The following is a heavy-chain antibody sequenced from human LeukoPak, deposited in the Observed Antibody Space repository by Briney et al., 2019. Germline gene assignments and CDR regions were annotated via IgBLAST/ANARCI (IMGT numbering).Heavy chain of an antibody. CDR1: GYTFTDYY. J-gene: IGHJ4*02. CDR3: ATASMVRGAFDY. Sequence: GASVKVSCKASGYTFTDYYMHWVQQAPGKGLEWMGRVDPEDGETIYAEKFQGRVTITADTSTDTAYMELSSLRSEDTAVYYCATASMVRGAFDYWGQGTLVTVSS. CDR2: VDPEDGET. D-gene: IGHD3-10*01. V-gene: IGHV1-69-2*01.